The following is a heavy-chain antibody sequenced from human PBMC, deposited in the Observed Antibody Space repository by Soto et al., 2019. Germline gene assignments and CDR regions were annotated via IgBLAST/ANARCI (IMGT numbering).Heavy chain of an antibody. D-gene: IGHD3-10*01. CDR2: TYYRSKWYN. V-gene: IGHV6-1*01. CDR3: ARDYYGSGSYYYYYYYMDV. J-gene: IGHJ6*03. Sequence: SQTLSLTCAISGDSVSSNSAAWNWIRQSPSRGLELLGRTYYRSKWYNDYAVSVKSRITINPDTSKNQFSLQLNSVTPEDTAVYYCARDYYGSGSYYYYYYYMDVWGKGTTVTVSS. CDR1: GDSVSSNSAA.